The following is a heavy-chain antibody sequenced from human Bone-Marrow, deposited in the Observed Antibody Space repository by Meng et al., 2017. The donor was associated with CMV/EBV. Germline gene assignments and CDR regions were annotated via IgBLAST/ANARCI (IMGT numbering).Heavy chain of an antibody. CDR2: IIPIFGTA. Sequence: SVKVSCKASGGTFSSYAISWVRQAPGQGLEWMGGIIPIFGTANYAQKFQGRVTITTDESTSTAHMELSSLRSEDTAVYYCARFHGAKEPRYCSSTSCPAFDYWGQGTLVTVSS. J-gene: IGHJ4*02. D-gene: IGHD2-2*01. CDR3: ARFHGAKEPRYCSSTSCPAFDY. CDR1: GGTFSSYA. V-gene: IGHV1-69*05.